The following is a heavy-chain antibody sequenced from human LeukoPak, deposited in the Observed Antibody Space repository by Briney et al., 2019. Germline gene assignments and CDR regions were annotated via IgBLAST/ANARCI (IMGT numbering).Heavy chain of an antibody. J-gene: IGHJ4*02. CDR1: GGSISSYY. CDR2: LYNTETT. D-gene: IGHD1-14*01. V-gene: IGHV4-59*05. Sequence: SETLSLTCTVSGGSISSYYWSWIRQPAGKGLEWIGSLYNTETTYYNPSLQSRVTISVDTSKNQLSLKLSSVTAADTAVYYCARHPTLTSGGNFDYWGQGTLVTVSS. CDR3: ARHPTLTSGGNFDY.